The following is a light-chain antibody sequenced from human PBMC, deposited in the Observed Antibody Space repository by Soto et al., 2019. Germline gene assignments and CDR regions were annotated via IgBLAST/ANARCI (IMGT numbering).Light chain of an antibody. J-gene: IGLJ3*02. CDR1: SSDVGGYNF. V-gene: IGLV2-8*01. CDR2: EVS. CDR3: SSYAGRNNLV. Sequence: QSVLTQPPSASGSPGQSVTISCTGTSSDVGGYNFVSWYQQHPGKAPKLMIYEVSQRPSGVSDRFSGSKSGNTASLTGSGLQAEDEADYYCSSYAGRNNLVFGGGTKLTVL.